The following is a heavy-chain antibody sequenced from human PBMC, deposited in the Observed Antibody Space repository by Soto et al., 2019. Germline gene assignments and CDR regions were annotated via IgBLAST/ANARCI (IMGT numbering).Heavy chain of an antibody. Sequence: GGSLRLSCAASGFTFSSYGMHWVRQAPGKGLEWVAVIWYDGSNKYYADSVKGRFTISRDNSKNTLYLQMNSLRAEDTAVYYCAKAPKSARRMYYFDSWGQGTLVTVSP. CDR3: AKAPKSARRMYYFDS. CDR2: IWYDGSNK. V-gene: IGHV3-33*06. J-gene: IGHJ4*02. CDR1: GFTFSSYG.